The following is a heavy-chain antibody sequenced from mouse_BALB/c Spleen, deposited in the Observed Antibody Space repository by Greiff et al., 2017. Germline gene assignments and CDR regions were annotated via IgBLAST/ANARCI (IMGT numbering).Heavy chain of an antibody. Sequence: VQLQQPGAELVKPGASVKLSCKASGYTFTCYWMHWVKQRPGQGLEWIGEINPSNGRTNYNEKFKSKATLTVDKSSSTAYMQLSSLTSEDSAVYYCARRTFAYRGQGTLVTVSA. V-gene: IGHV1S81*02. J-gene: IGHJ3*01. CDR2: INPSNGRT. CDR1: GYTFTCYW. CDR3: ARRTFAY.